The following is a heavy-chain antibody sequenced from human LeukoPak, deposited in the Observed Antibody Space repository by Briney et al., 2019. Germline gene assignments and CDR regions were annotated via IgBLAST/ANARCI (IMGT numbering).Heavy chain of an antibody. Sequence: GASVKVSCKASGYIFTSYYMQWVRQAPGQGLEWMGVIDPSSDRTSYARKFQGRVTMTRDTSTNTVYMELSSLRSEDTAVYYCARERSNTQAMAMGASWLDPWGQGILVTVSS. J-gene: IGHJ5*02. D-gene: IGHD5-18*01. CDR3: ARERSNTQAMAMGASWLDP. V-gene: IGHV1-46*01. CDR2: IDPSSDRT. CDR1: GYIFTSYY.